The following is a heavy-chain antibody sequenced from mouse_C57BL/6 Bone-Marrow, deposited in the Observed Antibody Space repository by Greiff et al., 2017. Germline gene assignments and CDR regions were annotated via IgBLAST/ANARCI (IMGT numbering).Heavy chain of an antibody. J-gene: IGHJ2*01. V-gene: IGHV1-69*01. Sequence: QVQLQQPGAELVMPGASVKLSCKASGYTFTSYWMHWVKQRPGQGLEWIGEIDPSDSYTNYNQKFKGKSTLTVDKSSSTAYMQLSSLTSEDSAVYYGATSYYTGYFDYWGQGTTLTVSS. CDR3: ATSYYTGYFDY. D-gene: IGHD1-1*01. CDR1: GYTFTSYW. CDR2: IDPSDSYT.